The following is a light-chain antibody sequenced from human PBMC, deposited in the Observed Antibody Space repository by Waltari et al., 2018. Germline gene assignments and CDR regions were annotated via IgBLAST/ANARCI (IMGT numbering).Light chain of an antibody. J-gene: IGLJ1*01. CDR1: SSNIGRNT. CDR2: YTD. V-gene: IGLV1-44*01. Sequence: QSTLTQPSSASGTPGQRVTIPCSGSSSNIGRNTVNWYQQLPGTPPKLLIYYTDQRPSGVSDRFSGSKSGTSASLAFSGLQSEDEAHYYCAAWDDSLNGYVFGSGTEVTVL. CDR3: AAWDDSLNGYV.